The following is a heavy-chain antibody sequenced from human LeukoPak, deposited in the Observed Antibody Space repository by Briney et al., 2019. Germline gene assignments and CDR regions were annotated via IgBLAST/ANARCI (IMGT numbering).Heavy chain of an antibody. CDR3: TRGRATYYYYYMDV. J-gene: IGHJ6*03. V-gene: IGHV3-49*04. D-gene: IGHD5-12*01. CDR2: IRSKAYGGTT. Sequence: GGSLTLTCTAYGFTCGDYAWSWVRQAPGKGLEWVGFIRSKAYGGTTEYAASVKGRFTISKDDSKSIAYLQMNSLKTEDTAVYHCTRGRATYYYYYMDVWGKGTTVTVSS. CDR1: GFTCGDYA.